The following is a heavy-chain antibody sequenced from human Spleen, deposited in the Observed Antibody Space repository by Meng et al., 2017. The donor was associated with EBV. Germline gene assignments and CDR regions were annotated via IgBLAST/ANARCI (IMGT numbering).Heavy chain of an antibody. CDR2: ISSSGNII. J-gene: IGHJ4*02. D-gene: IGHD5-12*01. V-gene: IGHV3-11*01. Sequence: QVQLVECGGGLVKPGGSLRLSCAVSGFTLSDYYMSWIRQAPGKGLEWVSYISSSGNIIFYADSVKGRFTISRDNAKKSLFLQMNSLRAEDTAVYYCVRVVSGYGAYWGQGTLVTVSS. CDR3: VRVVSGYGAY. CDR1: GFTLSDYY.